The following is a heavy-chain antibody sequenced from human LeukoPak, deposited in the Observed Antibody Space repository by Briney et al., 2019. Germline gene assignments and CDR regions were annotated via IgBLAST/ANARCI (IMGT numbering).Heavy chain of an antibody. V-gene: IGHV1-2*02. CDR3: AREDIVATIPVLAFDI. Sequence: GASVKVSCKASGYTFTGYYMHWVRQATGQGLAWVGWINPNSGDTNYAQKFQGRVIMTRDTSISADSIELSRLRASDTDVYYCAREDIVATIPVLAFDIWGQRTMVTVSS. D-gene: IGHD5-12*01. CDR2: INPNSGDT. CDR1: GYTFTGYY. J-gene: IGHJ3*02.